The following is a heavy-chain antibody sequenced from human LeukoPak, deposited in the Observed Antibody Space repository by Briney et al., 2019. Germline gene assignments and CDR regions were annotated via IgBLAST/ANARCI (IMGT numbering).Heavy chain of an antibody. J-gene: IGHJ6*02. CDR1: GFTFDDYG. CDR3: ARGGSIAAAADYYYGMDV. CDR2: INWNGGST. Sequence: GGSLRLSCAASGFTFDDYGMSWVRQAPGKGLEWVSGINWNGGSTGYADSVKGRFTISRDNAKNSLYLQMNRLRAEDTALYHCARGGSIAAAADYYYGMDVWGQGTTVTVSS. V-gene: IGHV3-20*01. D-gene: IGHD6-13*01.